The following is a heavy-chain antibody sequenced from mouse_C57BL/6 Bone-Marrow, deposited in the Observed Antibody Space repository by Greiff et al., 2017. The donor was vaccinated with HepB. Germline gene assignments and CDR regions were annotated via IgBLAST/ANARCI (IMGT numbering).Heavy chain of an antibody. CDR1: GFTFSDYG. V-gene: IGHV5-17*01. D-gene: IGHD2-4*01. J-gene: IGHJ2*01. CDR2: ISSGSSTI. CDR3: ARDDYDGSGFDY. Sequence: EVKVVESGGGLVKPGGSLKLSCAASGFTFSDYGMHWVRQAPEKGLEWVAYISSGSSTIYYADTVKGRFTISRDNAKNTLFLQMTSLRSEDTAMYYCARDDYDGSGFDYWGQGTTLTVSS.